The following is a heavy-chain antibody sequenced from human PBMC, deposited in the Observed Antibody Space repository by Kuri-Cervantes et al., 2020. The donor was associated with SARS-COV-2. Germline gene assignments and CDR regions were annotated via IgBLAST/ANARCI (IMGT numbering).Heavy chain of an antibody. V-gene: IGHV3-30-3*01. CDR3: ARVLRVQRYYHYYGMDV. CDR2: ISYDGSNK. Sequence: GESLKISCAASGFTFSSYAMHWVRQAPGKGLEWVAVISYDGSNKYYADSVKGRFTISRDNSKNTLYLQMNSLRAEDTAVYYCARVLRVQRYYHYYGMDVWGQGTTVTVSS. J-gene: IGHJ6*02. D-gene: IGHD4-17*01. CDR1: GFTFSSYA.